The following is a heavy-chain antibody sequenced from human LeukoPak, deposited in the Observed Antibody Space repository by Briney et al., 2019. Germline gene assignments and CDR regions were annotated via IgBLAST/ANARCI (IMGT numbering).Heavy chain of an antibody. CDR2: IRYDGSNK. V-gene: IGHV3-30*02. CDR3: AKGRYCSGGSCGGS. Sequence: TGGSLRLSCAASGYTFSSYGMHWVRQAPGKGLEWVAFIRYDGSNKYYADSVKGRFTISRDNSKNTLYLQMNSLRAEDTAVYYCAKGRYCSGGSCGGSWGQGTLVTVSS. CDR1: GYTFSSYG. D-gene: IGHD2-15*01. J-gene: IGHJ5*02.